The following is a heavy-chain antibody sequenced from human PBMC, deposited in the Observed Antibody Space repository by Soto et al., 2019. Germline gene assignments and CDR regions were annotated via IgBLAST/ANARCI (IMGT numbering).Heavy chain of an antibody. CDR2: ISYDRSNK. CDR3: ARGGWMGRGVILLVAAFDI. J-gene: IGHJ3*02. Sequence: GGSLRLSCAASGFTFSSYAMHWVRQAPGKGLEWVAVISYDRSNKYYADSVKGRFTISRDNSKDTLYLHMNSLRAEDTAVYYCARGGWMGRGVILLVAAFDIWGQVTMVAVSS. V-gene: IGHV3-30-3*01. CDR1: GFTFSSYA. D-gene: IGHD3-10*01.